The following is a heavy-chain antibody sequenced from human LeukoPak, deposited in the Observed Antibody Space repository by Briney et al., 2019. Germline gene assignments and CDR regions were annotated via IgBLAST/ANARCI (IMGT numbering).Heavy chain of an antibody. D-gene: IGHD5-18*01. Sequence: SETLSLTCTVSGGSISSYCWSWIRQPPGKGLEWIAHIHYSGNTNYSPSHTSRVTISIDTSKNQFSLKLNSVTAADTAVYYCAREDTGEFDYWGQGTLVTVSS. CDR1: GGSISSYC. J-gene: IGHJ4*02. V-gene: IGHV4-59*01. CDR3: AREDTGEFDY. CDR2: IHYSGNT.